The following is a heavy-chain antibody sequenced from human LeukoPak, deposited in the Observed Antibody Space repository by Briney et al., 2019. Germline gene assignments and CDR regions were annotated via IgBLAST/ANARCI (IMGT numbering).Heavy chain of an antibody. Sequence: GGSLRLSCAASGFTFSSYWMHWVRQAPGKGLVWVSRINSDGSSTTYADSVKGRFTISRDNAKNTLYLQMNSLRAEDTAVYYCARDYGRSRDYGMDVWGQGTTVTVSS. CDR2: INSDGSST. D-gene: IGHD3-10*01. CDR1: GFTFSSYW. V-gene: IGHV3-74*01. J-gene: IGHJ6*02. CDR3: ARDYGRSRDYGMDV.